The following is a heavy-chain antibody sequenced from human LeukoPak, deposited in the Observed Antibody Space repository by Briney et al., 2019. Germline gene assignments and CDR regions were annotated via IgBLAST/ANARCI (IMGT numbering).Heavy chain of an antibody. CDR2: IYHSGST. Sequence: PSETLSLTCAVSGGSISSGGYSWSWIRQPPGKGLEWIGYIYHSGSTYYNPSLKSRVTTSVDRSKNQFSLKLSSVTAADTAVYYCARGSCSSTSCYNWFDPWGQGTLVTVSS. CDR1: GGSISSGGYS. V-gene: IGHV4-30-2*01. CDR3: ARGSCSSTSCYNWFDP. D-gene: IGHD2-2*02. J-gene: IGHJ5*02.